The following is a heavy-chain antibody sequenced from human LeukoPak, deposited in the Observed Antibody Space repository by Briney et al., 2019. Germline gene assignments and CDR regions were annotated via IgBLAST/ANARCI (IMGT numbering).Heavy chain of an antibody. CDR3: AREGCSSTSCYPFDY. V-gene: IGHV4-59*12. CDR2: IYYSGST. D-gene: IGHD2-2*01. Sequence: SETLSLTCTVSGGSISSYYWSWIRQPPGKGLEWIGYIYYSGSTNYNPSLKSRVTISVDRSKNQFSLKLSSVTAADTAVYYCAREGCSSTSCYPFDYWGQGTLVTVSS. J-gene: IGHJ4*02. CDR1: GGSISSYY.